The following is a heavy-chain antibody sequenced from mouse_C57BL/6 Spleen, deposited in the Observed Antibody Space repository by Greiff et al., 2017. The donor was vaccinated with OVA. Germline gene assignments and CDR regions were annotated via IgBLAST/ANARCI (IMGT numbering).Heavy chain of an antibody. CDR1: GYTFTSYW. D-gene: IGHD6-1*01. V-gene: IGHV1-61*01. Sequence: VQLQQPGAELVRPGSSVKLSCKASGYTFTSYWMDWVKQRPGQGLEWIGNIYPSDSETHYNQKFKDKATLTVDKSSSTAYMQLSSLTSEDSAVYYCARRGDLLSFDYWGQGTTLTVSS. CDR2: IYPSDSET. J-gene: IGHJ2*01. CDR3: ARRGDLLSFDY.